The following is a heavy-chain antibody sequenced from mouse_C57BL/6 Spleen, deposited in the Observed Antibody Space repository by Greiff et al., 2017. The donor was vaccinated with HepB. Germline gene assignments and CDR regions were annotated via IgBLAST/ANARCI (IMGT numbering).Heavy chain of an antibody. Sequence: EVKLEESGGGLVKPGGSLKLSCAASGFTFSDYGMHWVRQAPEKGLEWVAYISSGSSTIYYADTVKGRFTISRDNAKNTLFLQMTSLRSEDTAMYYCARQYYYGSSYWYFDVWGTGTTVTVSS. J-gene: IGHJ1*03. V-gene: IGHV5-17*01. CDR1: GFTFSDYG. CDR2: ISSGSSTI. D-gene: IGHD1-1*01. CDR3: ARQYYYGSSYWYFDV.